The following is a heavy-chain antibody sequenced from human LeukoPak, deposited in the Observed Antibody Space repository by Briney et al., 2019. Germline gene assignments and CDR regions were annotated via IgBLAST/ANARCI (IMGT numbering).Heavy chain of an antibody. CDR1: GYTFTGYY. CDR2: INPNSGGT. D-gene: IGHD1-26*01. Sequence: ASVKVSCKASGYTFTGYYMHWVRQAPGQGLEWMGWINPNSGGTNYAQKFEGRVTMTRDTSIDTAYMVLSSLRTDDTAVYYCARVNWEQLNSDHWGQGSLVTVSS. J-gene: IGHJ4*02. CDR3: ARVNWEQLNSDH. V-gene: IGHV1-2*02.